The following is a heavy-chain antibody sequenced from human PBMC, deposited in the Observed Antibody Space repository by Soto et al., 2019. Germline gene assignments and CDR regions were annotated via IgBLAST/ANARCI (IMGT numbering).Heavy chain of an antibody. V-gene: IGHV3-21*01. CDR1: GFTFSSYS. Sequence: EVQLVESGGGLVKPGGSLRLSCAASGFTFSSYSMNWVRQAPGKGLEWVSSISSSSSYIYYADSVKGRFTISRDNAKNPLYLQMNSLRAEDTAVYYCARYPRGYSGYDYFDYWGQGTLVTVSS. J-gene: IGHJ4*02. CDR3: ARYPRGYSGYDYFDY. CDR2: ISSSSSYI. D-gene: IGHD5-12*01.